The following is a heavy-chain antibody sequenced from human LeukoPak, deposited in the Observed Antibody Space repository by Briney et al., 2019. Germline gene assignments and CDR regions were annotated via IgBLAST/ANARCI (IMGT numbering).Heavy chain of an antibody. Sequence: GGSLRLSCAASGFTFSSYAMSWVRQAPGKGLEWVSAISGSGGSTYYADSVKGRFTISRDNAKNTLYLQMNSLRVEDTAVYYCARARVVVAATGYKYYALDVWGQGTTVTVSS. V-gene: IGHV3-23*01. CDR2: ISGSGGST. CDR3: ARARVVVAATGYKYYALDV. CDR1: GFTFSSYA. D-gene: IGHD2-15*01. J-gene: IGHJ6*02.